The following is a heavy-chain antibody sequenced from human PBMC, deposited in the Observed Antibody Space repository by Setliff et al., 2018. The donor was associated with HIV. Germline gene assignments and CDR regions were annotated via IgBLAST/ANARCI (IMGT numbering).Heavy chain of an antibody. Sequence: NPSETLSLTCTVSGGSITSGTYYWSWIRQHPGKSLEWIGHIYYTEITYYNPSLRSRLTISLDTSKNQFSLKLSSVTAADTAVYFCAREGVGYNPFYYYGMDVWGQGTTVTVSS. CDR2: IYYTEIT. J-gene: IGHJ6*02. CDR1: GGSITSGTYY. V-gene: IGHV4-31*03. CDR3: AREGVGYNPFYYYGMDV. D-gene: IGHD5-12*01.